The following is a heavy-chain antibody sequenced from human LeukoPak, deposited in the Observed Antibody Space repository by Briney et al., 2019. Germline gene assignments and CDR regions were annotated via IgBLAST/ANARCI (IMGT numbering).Heavy chain of an antibody. CDR2: IYYSGST. Sequence: TSETLSLTCTVSGGSISSYYWSWIRQPPGKGLEWIGSIYYSGSTYYNPSLKSRVTISVDTSKNQFSLKLSSVTAADTAVYYCAIVVPADFDYWGQGTLVTVSS. V-gene: IGHV4-59*05. J-gene: IGHJ4*02. CDR3: AIVVPADFDY. D-gene: IGHD2-2*01. CDR1: GGSISSYY.